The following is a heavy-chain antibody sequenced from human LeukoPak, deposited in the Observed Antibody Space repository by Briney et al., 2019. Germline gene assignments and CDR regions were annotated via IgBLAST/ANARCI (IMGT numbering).Heavy chain of an antibody. J-gene: IGHJ4*02. CDR3: ASQRWLQLPFDY. CDR1: GGSFSGYY. Sequence: ASETLSLTCAVYGGSFSGYYWSWIRQPPGKGLEWIGEINHSGSTNYNPSLKSRVTISVDTSKNQFSLKLSSVTAADTAVYYCASQRWLQLPFDYWGQGTLVTVSS. CDR2: INHSGST. D-gene: IGHD5-24*01. V-gene: IGHV4-34*01.